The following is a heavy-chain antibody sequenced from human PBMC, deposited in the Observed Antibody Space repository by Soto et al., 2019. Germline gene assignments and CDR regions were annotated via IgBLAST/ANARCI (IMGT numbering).Heavy chain of an antibody. V-gene: IGHV1-46*01. D-gene: IGHD2-2*01. Sequence: GASVKVSCKASGYTFTSYYMHWVRQAPGQGLEWMGIINPSGGSTSYAQKFQGRVTMTRDTSTSTVYMELSSLRSEDTAVYYCASVPDLDYCSRTSCLYYFDYWGQGALVTVSS. CDR1: GYTFTSYY. J-gene: IGHJ4*02. CDR2: INPSGGST. CDR3: ASVPDLDYCSRTSCLYYFDY.